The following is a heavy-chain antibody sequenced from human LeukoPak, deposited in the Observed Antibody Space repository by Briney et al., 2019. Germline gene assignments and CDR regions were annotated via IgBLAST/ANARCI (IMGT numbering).Heavy chain of an antibody. V-gene: IGHV1-46*01. D-gene: IGHD3-16*01. CDR3: ARAMITFGDFDY. CDR1: GYTFTSYY. J-gene: IGHJ4*02. Sequence: GASVKVSCKASGYTFTSYYMHWVRQAPGQGLEWMGIINPSGGSTSCAQKFRGRVTMTRDTSTSTVYMELSSLRSEDTAVYYCARAMITFGDFDYWGQGTLVTVSS. CDR2: INPSGGST.